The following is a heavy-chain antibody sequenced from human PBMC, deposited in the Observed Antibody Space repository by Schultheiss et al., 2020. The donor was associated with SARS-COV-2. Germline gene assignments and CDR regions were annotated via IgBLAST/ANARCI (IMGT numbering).Heavy chain of an antibody. V-gene: IGHV3-21*01. D-gene: IGHD1-7*01. J-gene: IGHJ6*03. Sequence: GGSLRLSCAASGFTFSSYSMNWVRQAPGKGLEWVSSISSSSSYIYYADSVKGRFTISRDNAKNSLYLQMNSLRAEDTAVYYCAKVTGTGTNHYYYMDVWGKGTTVTVSS. CDR3: AKVTGTGTNHYYYMDV. CDR1: GFTFSSYS. CDR2: ISSSSSYI.